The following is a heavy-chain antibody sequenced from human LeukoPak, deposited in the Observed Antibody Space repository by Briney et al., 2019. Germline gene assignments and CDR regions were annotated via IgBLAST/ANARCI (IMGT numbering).Heavy chain of an antibody. CDR3: TRDRYGDSVDY. V-gene: IGHV4-61*01. J-gene: IGHJ4*02. CDR1: AGSVSSGRYY. CDR2: IYYSGST. D-gene: IGHD4-17*01. Sequence: KPSQTLSLTRTVAAGSVSSGRYYWSWLRQPPGKGLEWIGYIYYSGSTNYNPSLKSRVTISVDTSRNQFSLKLSSVTAADTAMYYYTRDRYGDSVDYWGQGTLVTVSS.